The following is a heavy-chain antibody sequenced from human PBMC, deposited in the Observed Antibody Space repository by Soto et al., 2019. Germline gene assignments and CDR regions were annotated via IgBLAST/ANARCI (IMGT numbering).Heavy chain of an antibody. D-gene: IGHD2-2*01. J-gene: IGHJ4*02. V-gene: IGHV3-21*01. CDR3: ARDLSSTNLFDY. CDR2: ISSSSSYI. CDR1: GFTFSSYS. Sequence: EVQLVESGGGLVKPGGSLSLSCAASGFTFSSYSMNWVRQAPGKGLEWVSSISSSSSYIYYADSVKGRFTISRDNAKNSLYLQMNSLRAEDTAVYYCARDLSSTNLFDYWGQGTLVTVSS.